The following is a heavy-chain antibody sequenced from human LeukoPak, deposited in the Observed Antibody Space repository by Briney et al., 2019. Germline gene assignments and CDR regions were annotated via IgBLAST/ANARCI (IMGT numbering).Heavy chain of an antibody. CDR1: GFSLSTSGAG. J-gene: IGHJ5*02. D-gene: IGHD3-10*01. CDR3: AHRGYYGSGSYYNNNWFDP. V-gene: IGHV2-5*02. Sequence: SGPTLVKPTQTLTLTCTFSGFSLSTSGAGVGWIRQPPVKALEWLAFIYWDDDKRYSPSLKSRLTITKDTSKNQVVLTMTNMDPVDTATYYCAHRGYYGSGSYYNNNWFDPWGQGTLVTVSS. CDR2: IYWDDDK.